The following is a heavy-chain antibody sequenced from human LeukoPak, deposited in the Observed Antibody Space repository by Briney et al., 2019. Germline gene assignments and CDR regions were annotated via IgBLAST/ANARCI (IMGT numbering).Heavy chain of an antibody. CDR1: GGSFSGYY. CDR3: ARGFAVAGNKTSMDV. Sequence: PSETLSLTCAVYGGSFSGYYWSWIRQPPGKGLEWIGEINHSGSTNYNPSLKSRVSISVDTSKNQFSLKLSSVTAADTAVYYCARGFAVAGNKTSMDVRGQGTTVTVSS. V-gene: IGHV4-34*01. J-gene: IGHJ6*02. CDR2: INHSGST. D-gene: IGHD6-19*01.